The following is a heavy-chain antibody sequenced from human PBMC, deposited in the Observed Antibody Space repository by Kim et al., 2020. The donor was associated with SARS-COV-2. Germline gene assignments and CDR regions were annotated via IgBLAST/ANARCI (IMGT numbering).Heavy chain of an antibody. D-gene: IGHD3-22*01. CDR3: ARTHSSGYYSFDY. CDR2: IIPILGIA. Sequence: SVKVSCKASGGTFSSYAISWVRQAPGQGLEWMGRIIPILGIANYAQKFQGRVTITADKSTSTAYMELSSLRSEDTAVYYCARTHSSGYYSFDYWGQGTLVTVSS. CDR1: GGTFSSYA. J-gene: IGHJ4*02. V-gene: IGHV1-69*04.